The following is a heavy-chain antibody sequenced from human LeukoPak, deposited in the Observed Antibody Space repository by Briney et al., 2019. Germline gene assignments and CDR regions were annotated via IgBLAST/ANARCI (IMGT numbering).Heavy chain of an antibody. D-gene: IGHD3-10*02. CDR1: GGSISSYY. V-gene: IGHV4-59*12. CDR2: IYYSGST. J-gene: IGHJ3*02. Sequence: SETLSLTCTVSGGSISSYYWSWIRQPPGKGLEWIGYIYYSGSTNYNPSLKSRVTISVDTSKNQFSLKLSSVTAADTAVYYCARDGITMIGDAFDIWGQGTMVTVSS. CDR3: ARDGITMIGDAFDI.